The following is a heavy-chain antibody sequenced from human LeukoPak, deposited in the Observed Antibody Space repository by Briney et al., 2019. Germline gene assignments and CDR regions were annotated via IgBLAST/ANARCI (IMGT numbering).Heavy chain of an antibody. CDR1: GFTFSSYA. D-gene: IGHD3-16*01. J-gene: IGHJ4*02. V-gene: IGHV3-23*01. CDR3: AKLDHWGTGY. Sequence: GGSLRLSCAASGFTFSSYAMSWVRQAPGKGLEWVSAISGSGGSTYYADSVKGRFTISRDNSKNTLYLQMNSLRAEDTAANYCAKLDHWGTGYWGQGTLVTVSS. CDR2: ISGSGGST.